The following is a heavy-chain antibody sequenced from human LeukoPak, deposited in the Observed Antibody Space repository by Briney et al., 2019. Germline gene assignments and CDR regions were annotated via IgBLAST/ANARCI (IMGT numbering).Heavy chain of an antibody. CDR1: GFTFRSYS. CDR2: ISSSSSYI. CDR3: ARRSNYGYYYYMDV. Sequence: GGSLRLSCAASGFTFRSYSLNWVRQAPGKGLEWVSSISSSSSYIYYADSVKGRFTISRDNAKNSLYLQMYSLRAEDTAVYYCARRSNYGYYYYMDVWGKGTTVTVSS. D-gene: IGHD4-11*01. J-gene: IGHJ6*03. V-gene: IGHV3-21*01.